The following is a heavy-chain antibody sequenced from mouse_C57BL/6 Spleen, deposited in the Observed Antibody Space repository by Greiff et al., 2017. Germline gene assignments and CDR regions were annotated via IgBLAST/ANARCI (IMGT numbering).Heavy chain of an antibody. CDR2: FHPYNVDT. CDR3: ARSMAIAMDY. J-gene: IGHJ4*01. D-gene: IGHD1-1*02. CDR1: GYTFTTYP. V-gene: IGHV1-47*01. Sequence: VQVVESGAELVKPGASVKMSCKASGYTFTTYPIEWMKQNHGKSLEWIGNFHPYNVDTKYNEKFKGKATLTVEKSSSTVYVELSRLTSDVSAVYDCARSMAIAMDYRGQGTSVTVSS.